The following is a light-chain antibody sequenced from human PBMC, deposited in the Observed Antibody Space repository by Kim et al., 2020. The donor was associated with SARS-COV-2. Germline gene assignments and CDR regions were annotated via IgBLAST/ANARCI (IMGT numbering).Light chain of an antibody. CDR2: DVS. V-gene: IGLV2-14*03. J-gene: IGLJ3*02. CDR1: SSDVGGYNY. CDR3: SSYTSSSTLV. Sequence: GQAITISCTGTSSDVGGYNYVSLYQQHPGKAPKLMIYDVSNRPSGVSNRFSGSKSGNTASLTISGLQAEDEADYYCSSYTSSSTLVFGGGTQLTVL.